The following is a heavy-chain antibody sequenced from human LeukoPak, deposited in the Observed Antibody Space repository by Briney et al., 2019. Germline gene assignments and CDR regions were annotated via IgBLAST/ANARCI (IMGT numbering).Heavy chain of an antibody. D-gene: IGHD5-24*01. CDR1: GGSISISSYY. V-gene: IGHV4-39*07. CDR3: AREKPNVEMATFGY. J-gene: IGHJ4*02. Sequence: SETLSLTCTVSGGSISISSYYWGWIRQPPGKGLEWIGSIYYSGSTYYNPSLKSRVTISVDTSKNQFSLKLSSVTAADTAVYYCAREKPNVEMATFGYWGQGTLVTVSS. CDR2: IYYSGST.